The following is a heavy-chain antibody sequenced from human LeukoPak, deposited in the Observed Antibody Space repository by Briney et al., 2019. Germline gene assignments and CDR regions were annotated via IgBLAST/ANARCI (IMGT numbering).Heavy chain of an antibody. CDR1: GYTFTGYS. Sequence: ASVKVSCKASGYTFTGYSMHWVRQAPGQGLAWMGWINPNSGGTNYAQKFQGRVTMTRDTSISTAYMELSRLRSDDTAVYYCARSLVYYDFWSAIGGAFDYWGQGTLVSVSS. D-gene: IGHD3-3*01. CDR3: ARSLVYYDFWSAIGGAFDY. V-gene: IGHV1-2*02. CDR2: INPNSGGT. J-gene: IGHJ4*02.